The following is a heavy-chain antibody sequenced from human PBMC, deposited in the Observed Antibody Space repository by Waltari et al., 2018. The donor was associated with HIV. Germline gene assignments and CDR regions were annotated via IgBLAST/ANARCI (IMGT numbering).Heavy chain of an antibody. J-gene: IGHJ5*01. CDR3: AHKGWWTYLDS. D-gene: IGHD2-8*02. CDR2: IYHSGNT. CDR1: GASISSSQW. Sequence: QVQLQESGPGLVKPSGTLSLTCAVSGASISSSQWWTWVSQSPGKGLEWFGEIYHSGNTNYNPSLEGRVTMSVDKSKNQFSLKLISVTPTDTAVYYCAHKGWWTYLDSWGQGLLVTVST. V-gene: IGHV4-4*02.